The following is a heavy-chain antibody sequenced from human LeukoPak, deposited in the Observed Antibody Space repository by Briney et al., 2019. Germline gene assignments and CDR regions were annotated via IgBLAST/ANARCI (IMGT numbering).Heavy chain of an antibody. CDR1: GFTFDDYA. D-gene: IGHD2-8*01. V-gene: IGHV3-43*02. J-gene: IGHJ4*02. CDR2: ISGDGGST. CDR3: AKGPCTNGVCYAYYFDY. Sequence: GGSLRLSCAASGFTFDDYAMHWVRQAPGKGLEWVSLISGDGGSTDYADSVKGRFTISRDNSKNSLYLQMNSLRTEDTALYYCAKGPCTNGVCYAYYFDYWGQGTLVTVSS.